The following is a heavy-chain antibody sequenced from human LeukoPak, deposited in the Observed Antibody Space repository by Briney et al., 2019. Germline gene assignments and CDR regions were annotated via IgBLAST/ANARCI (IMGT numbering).Heavy chain of an antibody. CDR1: GGSISGSRYY. Sequence: SETLSLTCTISGGSISGSRYYWGWIRQPPGKGLEWIGSIYYTGSTNYNPSLKSRVTISVDTSKNQFSLKLSSVTAADTAVYYCARDAYDFWSGAPSYYFDYWGQGTLVTVSS. CDR2: IYYTGST. J-gene: IGHJ4*02. V-gene: IGHV4-39*07. D-gene: IGHD3-3*01. CDR3: ARDAYDFWSGAPSYYFDY.